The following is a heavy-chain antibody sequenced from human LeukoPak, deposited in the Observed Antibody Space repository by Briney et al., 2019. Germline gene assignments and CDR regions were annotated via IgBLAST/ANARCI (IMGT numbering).Heavy chain of an antibody. CDR1: GYTFTSYY. J-gene: IGHJ4*02. V-gene: IGHV1-46*01. CDR2: INPSGGST. CDR3: ARDYKDSSGYYWSYFDY. D-gene: IGHD3-22*01. Sequence: ASVNVSCKASGYTFTSYYMHWVRQAPGQGLEWMGIINPSGGSTSYAQKFQGRVTITADESTSTAYMELSSLRSEDTAVYYCARDYKDSSGYYWSYFDYWGQGTLVTVSS.